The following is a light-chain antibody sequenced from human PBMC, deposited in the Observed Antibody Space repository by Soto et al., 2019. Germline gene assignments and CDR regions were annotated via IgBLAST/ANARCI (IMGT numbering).Light chain of an antibody. CDR1: QSVSSN. CDR3: QQYNAWPRT. V-gene: IGKV3-15*01. CDR2: GAS. Sequence: EIVMTQSPGTLSVSPGERATLSCRASQSVSSNLAWYQQKLGQAPRLLIYGASTRATGIPARFSGSGSGTEFTLTISSLQSEDFAVYYCQQYNAWPRTFGQGTKVEIK. J-gene: IGKJ1*01.